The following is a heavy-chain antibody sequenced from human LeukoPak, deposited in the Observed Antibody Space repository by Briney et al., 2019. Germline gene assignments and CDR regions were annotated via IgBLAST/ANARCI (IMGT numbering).Heavy chain of an antibody. V-gene: IGHV3-7*04. J-gene: IGHJ4*02. Sequence: GGSLRLSCAASGFTFSNYWMSWVRQAPGKGLEWVANIKEDGSEKNYVDSVKGRFTISRDNAKNSLYLQMNSLRVEDTAVYYCARKYSGYDYGYWGQGTLDTVSS. CDR3: ARKYSGYDYGY. CDR1: GFTFSNYW. D-gene: IGHD5-12*01. CDR2: IKEDGSEK.